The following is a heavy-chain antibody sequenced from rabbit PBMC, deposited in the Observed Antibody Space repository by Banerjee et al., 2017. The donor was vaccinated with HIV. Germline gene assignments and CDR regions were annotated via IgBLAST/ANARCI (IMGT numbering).Heavy chain of an antibody. J-gene: IGHJ4*01. V-gene: IGHV1S45*01. CDR2: IYAGSIGST. Sequence: QEQLEEAGGDLVKPEGSLTLTCTASGFSFSSSYYMCWVGQAPGKEVAWIACIYAGSIGSTYYASWAKGRFTISKTSSTTVTLQMTSLTAADAATYFCARDPPGSSDYVLWGPGTLVTVS. D-gene: IGHD8-1*01. CDR1: GFSFSSSYY. CDR3: ARDPPGSSDYVL.